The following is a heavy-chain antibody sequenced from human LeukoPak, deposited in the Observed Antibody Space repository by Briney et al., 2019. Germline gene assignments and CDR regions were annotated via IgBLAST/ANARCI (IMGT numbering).Heavy chain of an antibody. CDR2: ISSGSSYI. J-gene: IGHJ4*02. CDR1: GFTFSSST. V-gene: IGHV3-21*04. D-gene: IGHD3-10*01. CDR3: AKDGLVWFGELN. Sequence: GGSLRLSCAASGFTFSSSTMNWVRQAPGKGLEWVSCISSGSSYIHYADSVKGRFTISRDNAKNSLYLQMNSLRAEDTAVYYCAKDGLVWFGELNWGQGTLVTVSS.